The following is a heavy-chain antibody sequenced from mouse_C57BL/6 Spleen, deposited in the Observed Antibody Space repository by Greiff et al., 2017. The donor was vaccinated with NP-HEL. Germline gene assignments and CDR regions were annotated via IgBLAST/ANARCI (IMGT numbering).Heavy chain of an antibody. J-gene: IGHJ4*01. CDR2: ISGGGGNT. Sequence: EVKLMESGGGLVKPGGSLKLSCAASGFTFSSYTMSWVRQTPEKRLEWVATISGGGGNTYYPDSVKGRFTISRDNAKNTLYLQMSSLRSEDTALYYCARHGYYGSVYAMDYWGQGTSVTVSS. V-gene: IGHV5-9*01. CDR3: ARHGYYGSVYAMDY. CDR1: GFTFSSYT. D-gene: IGHD1-1*01.